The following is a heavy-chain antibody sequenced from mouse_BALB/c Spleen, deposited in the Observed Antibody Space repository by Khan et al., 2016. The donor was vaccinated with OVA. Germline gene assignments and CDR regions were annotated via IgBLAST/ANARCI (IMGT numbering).Heavy chain of an antibody. D-gene: IGHD2-14*01. Sequence: IQLVQSGPDLVTPGASVKISCKASGYSFTLYYMTWVRQSHGKSLEWIGRVNPNTGGTDYNQDFKGKAILTVDKSSNTAYMEFRSLTSADSAVDYCTRGYDFFAYWGQGTLVTVSA. V-gene: IGHV1-26*01. CDR3: TRGYDFFAY. CDR2: VNPNTGGT. CDR1: GYSFTLYY. J-gene: IGHJ3*01.